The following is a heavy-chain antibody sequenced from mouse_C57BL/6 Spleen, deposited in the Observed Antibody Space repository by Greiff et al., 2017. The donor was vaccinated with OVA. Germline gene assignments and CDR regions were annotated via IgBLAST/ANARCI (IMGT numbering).Heavy chain of an antibody. Sequence: VQLKQSGPGLAKPSQTLSLTCSVTGYSITSDYWNCIRKFPGNKLEYMGYISYSGSTYYNPSLKSRISITRDTSKNQYYLQLNSVTTEDTATYYCARWGDEAYYFDYWGKGTTLTVSS. J-gene: IGHJ2*01. CDR1: GYSITSDY. D-gene: IGHD3-3*01. CDR3: ARWGDEAYYFDY. V-gene: IGHV3-8*01. CDR2: ISYSGST.